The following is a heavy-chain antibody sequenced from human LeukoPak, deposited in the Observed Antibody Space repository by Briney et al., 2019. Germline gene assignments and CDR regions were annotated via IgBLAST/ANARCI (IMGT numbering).Heavy chain of an antibody. D-gene: IGHD6-6*01. J-gene: IGHJ4*02. V-gene: IGHV3-9*01. CDR3: AKAAAYSSSSAYFDY. CDR1: GFTFDDYA. Sequence: GGSLRLSCAASGFTFDDYAMHWVRHAPGKGLEWVSGISWNSGSIVYADCVRGRFTISRDTAKNSLYLQMNSLRADDTALYYCAKAAAYSSSSAYFDYWGQGTLVTVSS. CDR2: ISWNSGSI.